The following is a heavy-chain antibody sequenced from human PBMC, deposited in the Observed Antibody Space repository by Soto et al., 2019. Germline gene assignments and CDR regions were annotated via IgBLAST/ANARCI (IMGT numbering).Heavy chain of an antibody. V-gene: IGHV1-18*01. Sequence: QAQLVQSGAEVKEPGASVKVSCKASGNSFTTSGITWVRQAPGQGLEWMGWISTYNGNTNYAQKLQDRVTLTTDTSTSTAYMDLRSLRSDHTAVNYCARRLYGDCDYWGQGTLVTVSS. CDR1: GNSFTTSG. CDR2: ISTYNGNT. D-gene: IGHD4-17*01. J-gene: IGHJ4*02. CDR3: ARRLYGDCDY.